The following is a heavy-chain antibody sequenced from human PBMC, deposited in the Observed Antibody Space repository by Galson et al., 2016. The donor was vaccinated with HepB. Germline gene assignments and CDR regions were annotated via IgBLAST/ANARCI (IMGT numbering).Heavy chain of an antibody. CDR1: GFTFSGSA. V-gene: IGHV3-73*01. CDR3: TRLGGGYCSNGVCYTDYYYYYGLDV. CDR2: IRTKANSYAT. D-gene: IGHD2-8*01. J-gene: IGHJ6*02. Sequence: SLRLSCAASGFTFSGSAIHWVRQASGKGLEWVGRIRTKANSYATTYAASVKSRFTIPRDDSRNTAYLQMNSLKTEDTAVYYCTRLGGGYCSNGVCYTDYYYYYGLDVWGQGTTVTVSS.